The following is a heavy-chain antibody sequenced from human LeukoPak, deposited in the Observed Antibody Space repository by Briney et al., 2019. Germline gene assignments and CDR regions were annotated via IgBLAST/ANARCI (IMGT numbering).Heavy chain of an antibody. CDR1: GFTFSNAW. D-gene: IGHD6-19*01. CDR2: IKSKADGGTT. J-gene: IGHJ4*02. CDR3: AKRSSGWLYYFDY. Sequence: GGSLRLSCAASGFTFSNAWMSWVRQAPGKGLEWVGRIKSKADGGTTDYAAPVKGRFTISRDDSKNTLYLQMNSLRAEDTAVYYCAKRSSGWLYYFDYWGQGTLVTVSS. V-gene: IGHV3-15*01.